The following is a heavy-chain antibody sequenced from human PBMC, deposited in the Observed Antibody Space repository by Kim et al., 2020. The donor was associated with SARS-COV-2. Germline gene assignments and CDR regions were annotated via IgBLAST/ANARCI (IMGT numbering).Heavy chain of an antibody. CDR3: ARDPKLLWFGELRFSFDY. Sequence: GGSLRLSCAASGFTFSSYSMNWVRQAPGKGLEWVSYISSSSSTIYYADSVKGRFTISRDNAKNSLYLQMNSLRDEDTAVYYCARDPKLLWFGELRFSFDYWGQGTLLPVSS. J-gene: IGHJ4*02. V-gene: IGHV3-48*02. CDR2: ISSSSSTI. CDR1: GFTFSSYS. D-gene: IGHD3-10*01.